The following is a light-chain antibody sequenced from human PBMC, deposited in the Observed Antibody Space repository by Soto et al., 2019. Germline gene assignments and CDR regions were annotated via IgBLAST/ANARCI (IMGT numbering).Light chain of an antibody. CDR3: QQSNSTPLT. CDR1: QNIRSR. J-gene: IGKJ4*01. CDR2: AAS. Sequence: QLTQSPSTLSASVGDRVTITCRASQNIRSRLAWFQQKPGKAPKLLIYAASSLHSGVPSRFSGSGAGTGFTLTISSLQPEYFVTYYCQQSNSTPLTCGGGTNGDIK. V-gene: IGKV1-39*01.